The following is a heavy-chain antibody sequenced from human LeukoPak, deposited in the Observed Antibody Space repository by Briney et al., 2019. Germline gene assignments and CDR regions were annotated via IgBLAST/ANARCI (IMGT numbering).Heavy chain of an antibody. CDR1: GYSISSGYY. CDR2: IYHSGGT. V-gene: IGHV4-38-2*02. Sequence: SETLSLTCTVSGYSISSGYYWGWIRQPPGKGLEWIGGIYHSGGTYYNPSLKSRVTISVDTSKNPFSLKLSSVTAADTAVYYCARDADDSSGYYSSSFDYWGQGTLVTVSS. D-gene: IGHD3-22*01. CDR3: ARDADDSSGYYSSSFDY. J-gene: IGHJ4*02.